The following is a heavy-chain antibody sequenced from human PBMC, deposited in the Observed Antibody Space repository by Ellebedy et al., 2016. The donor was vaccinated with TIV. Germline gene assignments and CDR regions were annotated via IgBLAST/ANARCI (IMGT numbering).Heavy chain of an antibody. D-gene: IGHD4-17*01. CDR2: INPDGSAE. Sequence: GESLKISCAASGFIISGDWMSWVRQAPGKGLEWVAHINPDGSAEYYVDSVKGRFTISRDNAKNSLYLQMNSLSAEDTAVYYCTRDPDGDYDFDYWGQGTLVTVSS. CDR1: GFIISGDW. V-gene: IGHV3-7*01. J-gene: IGHJ4*02. CDR3: TRDPDGDYDFDY.